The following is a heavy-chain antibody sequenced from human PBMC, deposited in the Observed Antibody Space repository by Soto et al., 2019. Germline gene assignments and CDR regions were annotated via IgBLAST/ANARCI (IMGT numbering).Heavy chain of an antibody. V-gene: IGHV1-18*01. CDR2: ISGYNGNT. D-gene: IGHD5-18*01. J-gene: IGHJ6*02. CDR1: GYTFSNFG. CDR3: SRDKGYGFGWSSSSGMDV. Sequence: QVQLVQSGAEVMTPGASVKVSCKASGYTFSNFGLSWVRQAPGQGLEWMGRISGYNGNTNSAERFQGRVTMTTDTSTSTAYMEVRRLTSDDTAVYYCSRDKGYGFGWSSSSGMDVWGQGTTVTVSS.